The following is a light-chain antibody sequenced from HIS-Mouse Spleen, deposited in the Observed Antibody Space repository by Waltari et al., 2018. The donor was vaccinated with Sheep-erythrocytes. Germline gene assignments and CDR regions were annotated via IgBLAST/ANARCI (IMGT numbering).Light chain of an antibody. CDR1: QGISNY. CDR2: AAS. V-gene: IGKV1-27*01. CDR3: QKYNSALTWT. J-gene: IGKJ1*01. Sequence: DIQMTQSPSSLSASVGDRVTITCRASQGISNYLAWYQQKPGKVPKLPIYAASTLQSGVPSRFSGSGSGTDFTLTISSLQPEDVATYYCQKYNSALTWTFGQGTKVEIK.